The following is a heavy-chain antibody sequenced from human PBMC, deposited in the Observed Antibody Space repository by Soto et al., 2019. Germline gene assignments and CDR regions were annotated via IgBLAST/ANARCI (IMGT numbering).Heavy chain of an antibody. Sequence: QLQLQESGPGLVKPSETLSLTCAVSGASISRGGFHWGWIRQPPGQGLEWIGSLYSGSTYYTPSLKSRVTISADTSKNQFPLTLSSVTAADTAVYYCARRGSGHTFDYWGQGTLVTVSS. CDR3: ARRGSGHTFDY. J-gene: IGHJ4*02. CDR2: LYSGST. V-gene: IGHV4-39*01. CDR1: GASISRGGFH. D-gene: IGHD3-10*01.